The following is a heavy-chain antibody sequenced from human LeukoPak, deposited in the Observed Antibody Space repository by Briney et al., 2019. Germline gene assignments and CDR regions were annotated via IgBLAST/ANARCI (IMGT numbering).Heavy chain of an antibody. CDR3: ARERTYYYDSNPDYFDY. J-gene: IGHJ4*02. D-gene: IGHD3-22*01. Sequence: SGGSLRLSCAASGFTFDDYGMSWVRQAPGKGLEWVSGIKWNGGSTGYADSVKGRFTISRDNAKNSLYLQMNSLRAGDTALYYCARERTYYYDSNPDYFDYWGQGTLVTVSS. V-gene: IGHV3-20*04. CDR2: IKWNGGST. CDR1: GFTFDDYG.